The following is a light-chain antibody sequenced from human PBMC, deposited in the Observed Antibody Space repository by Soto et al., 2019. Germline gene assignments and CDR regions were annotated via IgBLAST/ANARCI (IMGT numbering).Light chain of an antibody. V-gene: IGKV1-33*01. CDR3: QQYDDLPIT. Sequence: DIQMTQSPSSLFASVGDIVTITCRASQDISHFLNWYQQKPGKAPKLLIYDASNLRTEVSSSFSGRESGTDFTFTISSLQQNDSGTYFCQQYDDLPITLGRGTRLEIK. J-gene: IGKJ5*01. CDR2: DAS. CDR1: QDISHF.